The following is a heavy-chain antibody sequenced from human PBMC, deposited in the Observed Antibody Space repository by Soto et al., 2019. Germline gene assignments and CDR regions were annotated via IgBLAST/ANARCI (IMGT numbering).Heavy chain of an antibody. CDR2: IWYDGSNK. J-gene: IGHJ6*02. CDR3: ARDSDFPIHYGMDV. Sequence: GGSLRLSCAASGFTFSSYGMHWVRQAPGKGLEWVAVIWYDGSNKYYADSVKGRFTISRDSSKNTLYLQMNSLRAEDTAVYYCARDSDFPIHYGMDVWGQGTTVTVSS. V-gene: IGHV3-33*01. CDR1: GFTFSSYG.